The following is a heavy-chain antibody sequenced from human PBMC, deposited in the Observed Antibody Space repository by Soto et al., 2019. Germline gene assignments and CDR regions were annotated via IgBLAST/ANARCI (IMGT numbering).Heavy chain of an antibody. J-gene: IGHJ6*02. D-gene: IGHD5-12*01. V-gene: IGHV3-15*01. CDR3: TTGLVATSLTWYYYGMDV. CDR1: GFTFSNAW. Sequence: GSLRLSCAASGFTFSNAWMSWVRQAPGKGLEWVGRIKSKTDGGTTDYAAPVKGRLTISRDDSKNTLYLQMNSLKTEDTAVYYCTTGLVATSLTWYYYGMDVWGQGTTVTVSS. CDR2: IKSKTDGGTT.